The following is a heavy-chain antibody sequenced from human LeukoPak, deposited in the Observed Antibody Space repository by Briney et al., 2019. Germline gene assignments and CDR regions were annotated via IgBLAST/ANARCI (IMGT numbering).Heavy chain of an antibody. CDR2: ISCSGST. CDR3: ARDWNRYAY. D-gene: IGHD1-1*01. Sequence: SETLSLTCTVSGGSISSCTYSWGWIRQPPGKGLEWIGSISCSGSTYYNLSLKSRVTISVDTSKNQFSLYLDSVTAADTAVYYCARDWNRYAYWGQGTLVTVSS. V-gene: IGHV4-39*07. J-gene: IGHJ4*02. CDR1: GGSISSCTYS.